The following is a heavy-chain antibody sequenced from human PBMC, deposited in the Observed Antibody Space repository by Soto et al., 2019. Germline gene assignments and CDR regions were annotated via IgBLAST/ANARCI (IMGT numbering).Heavy chain of an antibody. CDR3: ARAGWTNYFGY. D-gene: IGHD2-15*01. CDR2: MLYDGSNT. J-gene: IGHJ4*02. Sequence: PRGSPTLFRAASGLPFSNYNIHWGRQAPGKGLEGVAFMLYDGSNTYYADSVKGRFTISRDNSKNTVYLQMNSLRAEDTAVYYCARAGWTNYFGYWGQGPLVTVSS. CDR1: GLPFSNYN. V-gene: IGHV3-33*01.